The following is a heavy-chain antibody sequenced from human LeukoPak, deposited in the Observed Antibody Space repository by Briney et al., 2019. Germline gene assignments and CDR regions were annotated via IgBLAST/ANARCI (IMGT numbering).Heavy chain of an antibody. V-gene: IGHV3-49*03. J-gene: IGHJ4*02. Sequence: GGSLRLSCTASGFTFGDYAMSWFRQAPGKGLEWVGFIRSKAYGGTTEYAASVKGRFTISRDDSKSIAYLQMNSLKTEDTAVYYCARGDWNDRFDYWGQGTLVTVSS. D-gene: IGHD1-1*01. CDR1: GFTFGDYA. CDR2: IRSKAYGGTT. CDR3: ARGDWNDRFDY.